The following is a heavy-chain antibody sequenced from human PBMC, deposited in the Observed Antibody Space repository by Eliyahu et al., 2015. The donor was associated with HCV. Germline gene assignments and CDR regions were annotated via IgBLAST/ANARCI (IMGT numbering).Heavy chain of an antibody. Sequence: QVQLVQSGAEVKRPGASVKVSCKASGYTFTGYYIHWVRQAPGQGLEWMGWINPNSGGTNYAQKFQGSVTVTRDKSISTAYMDLSRLRSDDTAVYYCARGYDGSGSWFDWGQGTLVTVSS. D-gene: IGHD3-10*01. V-gene: IGHV1-2*02. CDR2: INPNSGGT. CDR3: ARGYDGSGSWFD. CDR1: GYTFTGYY. J-gene: IGHJ4*02.